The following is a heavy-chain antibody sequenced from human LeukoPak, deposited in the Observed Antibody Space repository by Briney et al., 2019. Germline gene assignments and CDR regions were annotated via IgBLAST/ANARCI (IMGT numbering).Heavy chain of an antibody. V-gene: IGHV1-2*02. D-gene: IGHD6-19*01. CDR2: INPNSGGT. CDR3: ARAWYSSGWYLFDY. Sequence: GASVKVSCKASGYTFTGYYMHWVRQAPGQGLEWMGWINPNSGGTNYAQKFQGRVTMTGDTSISTAYMELSRLRSDDTAVYYCARAWYSSGWYLFDYWGQGTLVTVSS. CDR1: GYTFTGYY. J-gene: IGHJ4*02.